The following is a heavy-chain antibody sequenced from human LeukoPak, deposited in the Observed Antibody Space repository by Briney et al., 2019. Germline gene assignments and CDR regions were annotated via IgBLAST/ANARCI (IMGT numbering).Heavy chain of an antibody. D-gene: IGHD3-22*01. Sequence: SVKVSCKASGGTFSSYAISWVRQAPGQGLEWMGRIIPILGIANYAQKFQGRVTITADKSTSTAYMELSSLRSDDTAVYYCARDGGSSGYYLLPIDYWGQGTLVTVSS. CDR2: IIPILGIA. V-gene: IGHV1-69*04. J-gene: IGHJ4*02. CDR3: ARDGGSSGYYLLPIDY. CDR1: GGTFSSYA.